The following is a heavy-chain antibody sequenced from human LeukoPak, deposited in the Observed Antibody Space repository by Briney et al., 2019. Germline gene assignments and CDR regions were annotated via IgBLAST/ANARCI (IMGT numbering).Heavy chain of an antibody. CDR2: INPSSGRT. CDR1: GHTFTNYY. CDR3: ARVPQVGATFDY. J-gene: IGHJ4*02. D-gene: IGHD1-26*01. Sequence: ASVKVSCKASGHTFTNYYMHWVRQAPGQGLEWMGIINPSSGRTSYAQKFQGKVTMTRDTSTNTSYMEVSSLRSEDTAVYYCARVPQVGATFDYWGQGTLVTVSS. V-gene: IGHV1-46*01.